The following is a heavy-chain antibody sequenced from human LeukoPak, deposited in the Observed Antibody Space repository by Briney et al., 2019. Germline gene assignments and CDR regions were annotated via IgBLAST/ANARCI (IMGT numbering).Heavy chain of an antibody. CDR1: GGTFSSYA. Sequence: SVKVSCKASGGTFSSYAISWVRQAPGQGLEWMGGIIPIFGTANHAQKFQGRVTITADKSTSTAYMELSSLRSEDTAVYYCARGSVGLLGPNWFDPWGQGTLVTVSS. CDR2: IIPIFGTA. CDR3: ARGSVGLLGPNWFDP. J-gene: IGHJ5*02. D-gene: IGHD3-22*01. V-gene: IGHV1-69*06.